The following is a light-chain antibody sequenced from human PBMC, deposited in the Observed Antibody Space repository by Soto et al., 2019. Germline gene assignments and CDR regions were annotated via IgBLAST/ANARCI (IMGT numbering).Light chain of an antibody. Sequence: QSALTQPASVSGSPGQSITISCTGTSSDVGGCNYVSWYQQHPGKAPKPMIYEVSNRPSGVSNRFSGSKSGNTSSLTISGLQAENEADYYCSAFTSSSTRVLGTGTKLTVL. CDR2: EVS. J-gene: IGLJ1*01. CDR1: SSDVGGCNY. CDR3: SAFTSSSTRV. V-gene: IGLV2-14*01.